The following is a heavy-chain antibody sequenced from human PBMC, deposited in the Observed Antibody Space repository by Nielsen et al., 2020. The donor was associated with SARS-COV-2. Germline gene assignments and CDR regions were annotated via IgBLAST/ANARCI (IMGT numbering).Heavy chain of an antibody. J-gene: IGHJ4*02. V-gene: IGHV3-30*03. D-gene: IGHD3-22*01. CDR1: GFTFSSYG. Sequence: GESLKISCAASGFTFSSYGMHWVRQAPGKGLEWVAVISYDGSNKYYADSVKGRFTISRDNSKNTLYLQMNSLRAEDTAVYYCARDPAPYYYDSSATSYWGQGTLVTVSS. CDR3: ARDPAPYYYDSSATSY. CDR2: ISYDGSNK.